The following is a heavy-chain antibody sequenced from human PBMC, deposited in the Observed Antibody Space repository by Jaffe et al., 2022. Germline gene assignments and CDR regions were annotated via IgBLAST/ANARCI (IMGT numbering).Heavy chain of an antibody. V-gene: IGHV4-34*01. CDR1: GGSFSGYY. Sequence: QVQLQQWGAGLLKPSETLSLTCAVYGGSFSGYYWSWIRQPPGKGLEWIGEINHSGSTNYNPSLKSRVTISVDTSKNQFSLKLSSVTAADTAVYYCARGSKIVVVPAAMKPWFDPWGQGTLVTVSS. D-gene: IGHD2-2*01. CDR3: ARGSKIVVVPAAMKPWFDP. CDR2: INHSGST. J-gene: IGHJ5*02.